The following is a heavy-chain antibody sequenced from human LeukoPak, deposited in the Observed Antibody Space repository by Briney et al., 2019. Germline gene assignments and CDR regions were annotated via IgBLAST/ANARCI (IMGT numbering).Heavy chain of an antibody. Sequence: GGSLRLSCAASGFDFDNYWMTWVRQAPGKGLEWVSGISWNSGSIGYADSVKGRFTISRDNAKNSLYLQMNSLRAEDTALYYCAKDLAVAASGVDYWGQGTLVTVSS. V-gene: IGHV3-9*01. D-gene: IGHD6-19*01. CDR1: GFDFDNYW. J-gene: IGHJ4*02. CDR3: AKDLAVAASGVDY. CDR2: ISWNSGSI.